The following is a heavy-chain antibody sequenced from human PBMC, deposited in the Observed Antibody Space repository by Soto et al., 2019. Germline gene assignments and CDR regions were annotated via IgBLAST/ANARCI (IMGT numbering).Heavy chain of an antibody. CDR3: ASLLRYFDWLAIYGMDV. J-gene: IGHJ6*02. CDR1: GGSISSSSYY. CDR2: IYYSGST. Sequence: SETLSLTCTVSGGSISSSSYYWGWIRQPPGKGLEWIGSIYYSGSTYYNPSLKSRVTISVDTSKNQFSLKLSSVTAADTAVYYCASLLRYFDWLAIYGMDVWGQGTTVTVSS. V-gene: IGHV4-39*01. D-gene: IGHD3-9*01.